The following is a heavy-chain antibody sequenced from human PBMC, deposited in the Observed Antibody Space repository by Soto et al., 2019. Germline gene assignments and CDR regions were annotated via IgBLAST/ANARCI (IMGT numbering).Heavy chain of an antibody. D-gene: IGHD3-10*01. J-gene: IGHJ4*02. Sequence: GSLRLSCAASGFIFSSYAMIWVRQAPGKGLEWVSTISGRGGSTYYADSVKGRFTISRDNSKNTLYLQMNSLRAEDTAIYFCAKDRGDYYGSGNYYNSWGQGTLVTVSS. V-gene: IGHV3-23*01. CDR1: GFIFSSYA. CDR2: ISGRGGST. CDR3: AKDRGDYYGSGNYYNS.